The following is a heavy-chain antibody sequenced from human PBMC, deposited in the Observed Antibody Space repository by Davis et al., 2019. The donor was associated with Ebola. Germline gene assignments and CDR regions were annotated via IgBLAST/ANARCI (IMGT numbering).Heavy chain of an antibody. CDR3: AKAIIEMATNYYYYYGMDV. Sequence: GESLKISCAASGFTFSSYAMSWVRQAPGKGLEWVSAISGSGGSTYYADSVKGRFTISRDNSKNTLYLQMNSLRAEDTAVYYCAKAIIEMATNYYYYYGMDVWGQGTTVTVSS. CDR1: GFTFSSYA. D-gene: IGHD5-24*01. CDR2: ISGSGGST. V-gene: IGHV3-23*01. J-gene: IGHJ6*02.